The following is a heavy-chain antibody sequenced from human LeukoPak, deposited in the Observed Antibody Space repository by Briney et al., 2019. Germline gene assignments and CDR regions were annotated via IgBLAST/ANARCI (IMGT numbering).Heavy chain of an antibody. D-gene: IGHD6-19*01. CDR3: ARSSSGWQDDY. J-gene: IGHJ4*02. CDR1: GYTFTSYG. CDR2: ISAYNGNT. V-gene: IGHV1-18*01. Sequence: GASVKVSCKASGYTFTSYGISRVRQAPGQGLEWMGWISAYNGNTNYAQKLQGRVTMTTDTSTNTAYMELRSLRSDDTAVYYCARSSSGWQDDYWGQGTLVTVSS.